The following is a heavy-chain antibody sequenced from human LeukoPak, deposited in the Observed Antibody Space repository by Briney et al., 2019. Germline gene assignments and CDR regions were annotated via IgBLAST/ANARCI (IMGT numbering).Heavy chain of an antibody. Sequence: GESLKISCKGSGYSFTSYWIGWVRQMPGKGLEWMGIIYPGDSDTRYSPSFQGQVTISADKSISTAYLQWSSLKASDTAMYYCARHACSSTSCYAGYYYYYMNVWGEGTTVTVSS. CDR3: ARHACSSTSCYAGYYYYYMNV. D-gene: IGHD2-2*01. CDR2: IYPGDSDT. CDR1: GYSFTSYW. V-gene: IGHV5-51*01. J-gene: IGHJ6*03.